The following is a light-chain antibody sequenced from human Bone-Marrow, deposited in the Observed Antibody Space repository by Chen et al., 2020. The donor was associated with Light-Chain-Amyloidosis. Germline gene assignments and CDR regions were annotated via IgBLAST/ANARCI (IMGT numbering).Light chain of an antibody. CDR3: SSYTTTSAPLI. CDR1: SSDIGGYNY. J-gene: IGLJ2*01. CDR2: DVT. V-gene: IGLV2-14*03. Sequence: QSALTQPASVSGSPGQSITISCTGTSSDIGGYNYVFWYQQHPGRAPKLMIYDVTNRPSGVSNLFAGSKSGHTASLTISGLQAEDEADYYCSSYTTTSAPLIFGGGTKLTVL.